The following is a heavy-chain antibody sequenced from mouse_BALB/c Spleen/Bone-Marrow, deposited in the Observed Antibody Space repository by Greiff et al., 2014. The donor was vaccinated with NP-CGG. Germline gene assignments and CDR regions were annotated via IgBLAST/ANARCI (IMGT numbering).Heavy chain of an antibody. J-gene: IGHJ3*01. V-gene: IGHV14-3*02. CDR1: GFNIKDTY. CDR3: ARGWGAY. CDR2: IDPANGNT. D-gene: IGHD1-1*02. Sequence: DVKLVESGAELVKPGASVKLSCTASGFNIKDTYMHWVKQRPEQGLKWIGRIDPANGNTKYDPKFQGKATITADTSSNTAYLQLSSLTSEDTAVYYCARGWGAYWGQGTLVTVSA.